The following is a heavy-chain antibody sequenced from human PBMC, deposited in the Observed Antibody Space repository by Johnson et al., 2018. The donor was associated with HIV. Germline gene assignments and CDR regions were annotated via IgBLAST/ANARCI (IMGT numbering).Heavy chain of an antibody. CDR3: ARPRVSSGRHGAFDI. Sequence: LVDSGDGSIQPGGSLRLSCASSWFTVRCNYMSWVRQAPGKGLEWVSVIYSGGSTYYADPVTGRSTISRDNSKNTLYLQMNSLRAEDTAVYYCARPRVSSGRHGAFDIWGQGTMVTVSS. D-gene: IGHD3-22*01. CDR1: WFTVRCNY. V-gene: IGHV3-53*01. CDR2: IYSGGST. J-gene: IGHJ3*02.